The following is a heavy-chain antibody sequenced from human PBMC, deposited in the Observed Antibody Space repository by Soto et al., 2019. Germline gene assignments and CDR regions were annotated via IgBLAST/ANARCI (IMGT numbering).Heavy chain of an antibody. D-gene: IGHD3-22*01. CDR1: GYTFTSYY. V-gene: IGHV1-46*01. J-gene: IGHJ4*02. CDR2: INTSGSGT. CDR3: ARSWGLDSSGYDEGYFYY. Sequence: QVQLVQSGAEVKKPGASVKVSCKASGYTFTSYYMHWVRQAPGQGLEWMGIINTSGSGTTYAQKFHGRVTLTSDTATSTVYMELRSLSSEESAVYYCARSWGLDSSGYDEGYFYYWGQGTLVTVSS.